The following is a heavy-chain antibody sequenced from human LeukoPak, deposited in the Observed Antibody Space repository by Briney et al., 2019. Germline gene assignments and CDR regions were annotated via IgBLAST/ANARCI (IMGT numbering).Heavy chain of an antibody. CDR2: ISSSSSYI. V-gene: IGHV3-21*01. Sequence: NSGGSLRLSCAASGFTFSSYWMHWVRQAPGKGLVWVSSISSSSSYIYYADSVKGRFTISRDNAKNSLYLQMNSLRAEDTAVYYCARDRQYSGYDSWDLPGEYYFDYWGQGTLVTVSS. D-gene: IGHD5-12*01. J-gene: IGHJ4*02. CDR3: ARDRQYSGYDSWDLPGEYYFDY. CDR1: GFTFSSYW.